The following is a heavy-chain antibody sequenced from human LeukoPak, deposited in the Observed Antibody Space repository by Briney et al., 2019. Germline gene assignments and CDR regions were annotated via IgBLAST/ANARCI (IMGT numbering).Heavy chain of an antibody. V-gene: IGHV1-69*04. Sequence: GASVKVSCKASGGTFSSYAISWVRQAPGQGLEWMGRIIPILGIANYAQKFQGRVTITADKSTGTAYMELSSLRSEDTAVYYCARGAPGGSCGYWGQGTLVTVSS. CDR2: IIPILGIA. CDR1: GGTFSSYA. J-gene: IGHJ4*02. CDR3: ARGAPGGSCGY. D-gene: IGHD2-15*01.